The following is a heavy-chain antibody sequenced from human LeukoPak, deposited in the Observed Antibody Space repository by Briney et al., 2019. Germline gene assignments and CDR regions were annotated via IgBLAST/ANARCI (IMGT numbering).Heavy chain of an antibody. D-gene: IGHD3-3*02. Sequence: PSETLSLTCTVSGGSISSGGYYWSWIRQHPGKGLEWIGYIYYSGTTYYNPSLKSRVTISVDTSKNQFSLKLSSVTAADTAVYYCAKARSIGSISPYDAFDIWGQGTMVTVSS. V-gene: IGHV4-31*03. J-gene: IGHJ3*02. CDR3: AKARSIGSISPYDAFDI. CDR1: GGSISSGGYY. CDR2: IYYSGTT.